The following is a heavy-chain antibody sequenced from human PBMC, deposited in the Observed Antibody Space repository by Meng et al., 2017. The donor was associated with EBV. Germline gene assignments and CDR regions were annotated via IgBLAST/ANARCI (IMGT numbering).Heavy chain of an antibody. CDR1: GYTFTSYG. Sequence: EWKKPGTLRKVCCTASGYTFTSYGIGWVRQAPGQGLEWMGWISAYNGNTNYAQKLQGRVTMTTDTSTSTAYMELRSLRSDDTAVYYCARDGRLYDTPSPFDYWGQGTLVTVSS. V-gene: IGHV1-18*01. J-gene: IGHJ4*02. CDR3: ARDGRLYDTPSPFDY. D-gene: IGHD3-22*01. CDR2: ISAYNGNT.